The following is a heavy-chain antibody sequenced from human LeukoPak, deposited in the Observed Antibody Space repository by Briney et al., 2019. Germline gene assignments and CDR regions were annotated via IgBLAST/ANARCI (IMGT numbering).Heavy chain of an antibody. CDR1: GGSISTYY. J-gene: IGHJ4*02. Sequence: SETRSLTCTVSGGSISTYYWSWIRQPPGKGLEWIGYIYYSGSTNYNPSLKSRVTISVDTSKNQFSLKLSSVTAADTAVYYCARVSSYSGSYFDFDYWGQGTLVTVSS. V-gene: IGHV4-59*01. D-gene: IGHD1-26*01. CDR3: ARVSSYSGSYFDFDY. CDR2: IYYSGST.